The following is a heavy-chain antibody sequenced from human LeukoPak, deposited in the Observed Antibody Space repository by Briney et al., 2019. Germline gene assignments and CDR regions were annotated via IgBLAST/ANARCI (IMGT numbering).Heavy chain of an antibody. CDR2: INHSGST. CDR1: GGSFSGYY. CDR3: ARGRLRRGFDY. J-gene: IGHJ4*02. D-gene: IGHD4-17*01. V-gene: IGHV4-34*01. Sequence: SETLSLTCAVYGGSFSGYYWSWIRQPPGKGLEWIGEINHSGSTNYNPSLKSRVTISVDTSKNQFSLKLSSVTAADTAVYYCARGRLRRGFDYWGQGTLVTVSP.